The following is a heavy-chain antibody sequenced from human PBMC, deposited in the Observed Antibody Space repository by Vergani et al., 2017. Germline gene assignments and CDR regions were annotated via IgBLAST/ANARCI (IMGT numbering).Heavy chain of an antibody. D-gene: IGHD3-22*01. V-gene: IGHV3-23*01. CDR3: ARLSYDTTPYLQGGYDC. J-gene: IGHJ4*02. Sequence: GQLLQSGGGVIQPGGSVRLSCAASGFTFSACPMTWVRQAPGKGLEWVSAISARYPSTYYADSVKGRFTISRDNSKNMLYLQMNSLRAEDTAVYYCARLSYDTTPYLQGGYDCWGQGTLVSVSS. CDR2: ISARYPST. CDR1: GFTFSACP.